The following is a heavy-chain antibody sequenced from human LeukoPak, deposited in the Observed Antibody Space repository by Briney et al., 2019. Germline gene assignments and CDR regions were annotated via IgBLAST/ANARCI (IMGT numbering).Heavy chain of an antibody. J-gene: IGHJ3*02. CDR1: GYRFTSYW. CDR2: IYPGDSDT. CDR3: ARRRGRYSGDAFDI. Sequence: GESLKISCKGSGYRFTSYWIGWARQMPGKGLEWVGFIYPGDSDTRYSPSFQGQVTISADKSMSTAYLQWSSLRASDTAMYYCARRRGRYSGDAFDIWGQGTMVTVSS. D-gene: IGHD1-26*01. V-gene: IGHV5-51*01.